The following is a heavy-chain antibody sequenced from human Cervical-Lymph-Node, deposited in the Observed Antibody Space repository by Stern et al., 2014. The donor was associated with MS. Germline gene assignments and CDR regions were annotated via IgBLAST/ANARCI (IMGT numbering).Heavy chain of an antibody. CDR1: GGTFSRYA. CDR3: ARGELKEGLVRGMDV. CDR2: IIPIFGTA. Sequence: VQLLESGAEVKKPGSSVKVSCKASGGTFSRYAISWVRPAPGQGLGWMGGIIPIFGTANYAQKFQGRVTITADESTSTAYMELSSLRSEDTAVYYCARGELKEGLVRGMDVWGQGTTVTVSS. J-gene: IGHJ6*02. D-gene: IGHD1-26*01. V-gene: IGHV1-69*01.